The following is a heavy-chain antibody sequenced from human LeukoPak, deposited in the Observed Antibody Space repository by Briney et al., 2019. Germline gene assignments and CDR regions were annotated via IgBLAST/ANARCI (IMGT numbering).Heavy chain of an antibody. V-gene: IGHV1-46*01. CDR2: INPSGGGT. CDR1: GYTFTRYS. CDR3: AREATYYYGSGSYSRRYYFDY. Sequence: ASVKVSCKASGYTFTRYSIHWVRQAPGQGLEWIGIINPSGGGTNYAQKFQGRVTMTTDTSTSTVYMELSSLRSEDTAVFYCAREATYYYGSGSYSRRYYFDYWGQGTLVTVSS. D-gene: IGHD3-10*01. J-gene: IGHJ4*02.